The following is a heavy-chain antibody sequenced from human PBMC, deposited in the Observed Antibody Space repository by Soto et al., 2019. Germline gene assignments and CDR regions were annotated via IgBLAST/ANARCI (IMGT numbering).Heavy chain of an antibody. D-gene: IGHD3-10*01. CDR2: IIPLFGTP. CDR1: GGIFSTYA. Sequence: QVQLVQSGAEVKKPGSSVKVSCKASGGIFSTYAISWLRQAPGQGLEWMGGIIPLFGTPNYAQRFQGRVTITADESTSTAYMELSILRSEDTAVYYCARDRDDYGSGNYYTRIILWGQGTLVTVSS. V-gene: IGHV1-69*01. CDR3: ARDRDDYGSGNYYTRIIL. J-gene: IGHJ4*02.